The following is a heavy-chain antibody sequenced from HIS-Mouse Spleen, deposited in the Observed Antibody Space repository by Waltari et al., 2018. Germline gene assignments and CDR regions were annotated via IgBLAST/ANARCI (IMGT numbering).Heavy chain of an antibody. V-gene: IGHV3-30*18. CDR2: ISYDGSNK. CDR3: AKSRGIQLCLDY. Sequence: QVQLVESGGGVVQPGRSLRLSCAASGFTFSSYGMHWVRQAPGKGLEWVAVISYDGSNKYYADSVKGRFTISRDNSKNTLYLQMNSLRAEDTAVYYCAKSRGIQLCLDYWGQGTLVTVSS. D-gene: IGHD5-18*01. J-gene: IGHJ4*02. CDR1: GFTFSSYG.